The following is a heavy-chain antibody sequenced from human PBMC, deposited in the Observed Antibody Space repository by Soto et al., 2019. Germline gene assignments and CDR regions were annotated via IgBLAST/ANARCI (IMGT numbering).Heavy chain of an antibody. D-gene: IGHD6-19*01. CDR2: INHSGST. V-gene: IGHV4-34*01. J-gene: IGHJ6*02. CDR3: ARGGSGWYFYYYYGMDV. Sequence: SETLSLTCAVYGGSFSGYYWSWIRQPPGKGLEWIGEINHSGSTNYNPSLKSRVTISVDTSKNQFSLKLSSVTAADTAVYYCARGGSGWYFYYYYGMDVWGQGTTVTVSS. CDR1: GGSFSGYY.